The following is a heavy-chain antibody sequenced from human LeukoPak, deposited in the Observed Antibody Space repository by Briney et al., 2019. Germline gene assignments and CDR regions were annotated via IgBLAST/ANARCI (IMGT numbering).Heavy chain of an antibody. V-gene: IGHV4-59*08. CDR1: GGSISSYY. J-gene: IGHJ3*02. Sequence: SETLSLTCTVSGGSISSYYWSWIRQPPGKGLEWIGYIYYSGSTNYNPSLKSRVTISVDTSKNQFSLKLSSVTAADTAVYYCARLSTVVVTAISDAFDIWGQGTMVTVSS. CDR2: IYYSGST. D-gene: IGHD2-21*02. CDR3: ARLSTVVVTAISDAFDI.